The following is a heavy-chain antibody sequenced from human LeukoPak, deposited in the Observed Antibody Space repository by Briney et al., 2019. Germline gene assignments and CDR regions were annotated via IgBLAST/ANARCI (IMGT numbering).Heavy chain of an antibody. V-gene: IGHV1-2*02. CDR3: ARVAAPATENWFDP. Sequence: GASVKVSCKASGYTFTGYYMHWVRQAPGQGLEWMGWINPNSGGTNYAQKFQGRVTMTRDTSISTAYMELSRLRSDDTAVYYCARVAAPATENWFDPWGQGTLVIVSS. CDR2: INPNSGGT. D-gene: IGHD6-6*01. CDR1: GYTFTGYY. J-gene: IGHJ5*02.